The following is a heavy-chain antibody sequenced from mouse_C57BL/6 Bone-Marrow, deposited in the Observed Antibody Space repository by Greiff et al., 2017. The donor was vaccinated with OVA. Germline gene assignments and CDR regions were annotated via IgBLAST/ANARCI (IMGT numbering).Heavy chain of an antibody. Sequence: VQLQHSGAELVRPGASVKLSCTASGFNIKDYYMHWVKQRPEQGLEWIGRIDPEDGDTEYAPKFQGKATMTADTSSNTAYLQLSSLTSEDTAVYYCTTNYYSNRSYWYFDVWGTGTTVTVSS. CDR3: TTNYYSNRSYWYFDV. J-gene: IGHJ1*03. V-gene: IGHV14-1*01. CDR2: IDPEDGDT. CDR1: GFNIKDYY. D-gene: IGHD2-5*01.